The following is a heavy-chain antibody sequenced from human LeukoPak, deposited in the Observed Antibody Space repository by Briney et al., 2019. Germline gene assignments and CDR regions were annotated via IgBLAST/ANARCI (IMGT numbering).Heavy chain of an antibody. D-gene: IGHD2-15*01. J-gene: IGHJ4*02. CDR2: ISGSGGST. V-gene: IGHV3-23*01. CDR1: GFTFSSYA. Sequence: GGSLRLSCAASGFTFSSYAMSWVRQAPGKGLEWVSAISGSGGSTYYADSVKGRFTTSRDNAKNPLYLQMNSLRAEDTAVYYCARDGLALDYWGQGTLVTVSS. CDR3: ARDGLALDY.